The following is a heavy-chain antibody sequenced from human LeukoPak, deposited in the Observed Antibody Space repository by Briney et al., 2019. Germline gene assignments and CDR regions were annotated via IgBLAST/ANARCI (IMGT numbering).Heavy chain of an antibody. CDR3: ARHFKVPANWFDP. CDR2: FYCDGST. Sequence: SETLSLTCTVSGGSISSYYSSWIRQPPGKGLEGIGYFYCDGSTNYNPSLKGRVTISVGTSKNQVSLKLSSVTAADTAVYYCARHFKVPANWFDPWGQGTLVTVSS. V-gene: IGHV4-59*08. J-gene: IGHJ5*02. CDR1: GGSISSYY. D-gene: IGHD2-2*01.